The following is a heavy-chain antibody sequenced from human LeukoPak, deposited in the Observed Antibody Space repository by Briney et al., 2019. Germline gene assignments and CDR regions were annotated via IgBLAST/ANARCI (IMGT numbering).Heavy chain of an antibody. V-gene: IGHV3-53*01. CDR2: IYIDGST. J-gene: IGHJ4*02. CDR3: VRAGDGYTKGWDY. Sequence: PGGSLRLSCAVSGVTVSDNYMSWVRQVPGKGLEWVSVIYIDGSTYNSDSVEGRFTISRDRSKNTLYLQMNSLRAEDTAVYYCVRAGDGYTKGWDYWGQGTLVTVSS. D-gene: IGHD5-24*01. CDR1: GVTVSDNY.